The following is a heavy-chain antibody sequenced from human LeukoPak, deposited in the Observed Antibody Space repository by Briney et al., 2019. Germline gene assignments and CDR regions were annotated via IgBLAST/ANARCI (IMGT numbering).Heavy chain of an antibody. J-gene: IGHJ4*02. V-gene: IGHV4-39*01. Sequence: SETLSLTCSVSGASISGGTYYWGWIRQPPGKRLEWIGSICNTGSTYDNPSLKSRVTISVDTSKNQFSLKLSSVTAADTAVYYCARRGGSGRAFDYWGQGTLVTVSS. D-gene: IGHD1-26*01. CDR1: GASISGGTYY. CDR3: ARRGGSGRAFDY. CDR2: ICNTGST.